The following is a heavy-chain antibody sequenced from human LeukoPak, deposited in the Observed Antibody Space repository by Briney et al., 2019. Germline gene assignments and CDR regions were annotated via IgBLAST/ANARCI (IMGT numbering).Heavy chain of an antibody. V-gene: IGHV4-59*01. Sequence: NPSETLSLTCTVSGGSISSYYWSWIRQPPGKGLEWIGYIYYSGSTNYNPSLKSRVTISVDTSKNQFSLKLSSVTAADTAVYYCERDRGRWFDPWGQGTLVTVSS. J-gene: IGHJ5*02. CDR3: ERDRGRWFDP. CDR1: GGSISSYY. CDR2: IYYSGST.